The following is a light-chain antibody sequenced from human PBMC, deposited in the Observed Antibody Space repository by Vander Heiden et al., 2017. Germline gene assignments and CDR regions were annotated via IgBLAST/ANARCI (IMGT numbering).Light chain of an antibody. Sequence: DIQMTQSPSSLSASVGDRVTITCRASQSISTYLNWYQQKPGRAPKLLIYAASSLQSGVPLRFTGSGSGTDFTLIISSLQPEDSATYYCQQSFSAPYTFGKGTKLEIK. CDR1: QSISTY. CDR3: QQSFSAPYT. J-gene: IGKJ2*01. V-gene: IGKV1-39*01. CDR2: AAS.